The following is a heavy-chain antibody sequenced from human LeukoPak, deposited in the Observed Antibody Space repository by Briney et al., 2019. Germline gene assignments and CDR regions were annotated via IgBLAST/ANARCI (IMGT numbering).Heavy chain of an antibody. CDR2: IYHSGST. Sequence: SETLSLTCTVSGYSISSGYYWCWIRQPPGKGLEWIGSIYHSGSTYYNPSLKSRVTISVDTSKNQFSLKLSSVTAADTAVYYCARADYSNFPDYWGQGTLVTVSS. CDR1: GYSISSGYY. J-gene: IGHJ4*02. CDR3: ARADYSNFPDY. V-gene: IGHV4-38-2*02. D-gene: IGHD4-11*01.